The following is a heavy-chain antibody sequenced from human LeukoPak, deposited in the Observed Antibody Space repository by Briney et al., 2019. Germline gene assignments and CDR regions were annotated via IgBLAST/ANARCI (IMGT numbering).Heavy chain of an antibody. CDR2: VYYTGST. D-gene: IGHD1/OR15-1a*01. CDR1: GGSVSSDSYY. V-gene: IGHV4-61*01. CDR3: ARNNIGTRTYDY. J-gene: IGHJ4*02. Sequence: PSETLSLTCTVSGGSVSSDSYYWSWIRQPPGKGLEWIGYVYYTGSTNYNPSLKNRVTMSVDTSKNQFSLKLTSVTAADTAVYYCARNNIGTRTYDYWGQGTLVTVSS.